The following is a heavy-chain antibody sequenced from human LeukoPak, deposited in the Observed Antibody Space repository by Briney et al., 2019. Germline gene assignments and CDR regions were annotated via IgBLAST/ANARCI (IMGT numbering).Heavy chain of an antibody. CDR3: ARGDDYYYDSSGYIPTNWFDP. V-gene: IGHV1-8*01. D-gene: IGHD3-22*01. Sequence: GASVKVSCKAPGYTFTSYDINWVRQATGQGLEWMGWMNPNRGNTGYAQKFQGRLTMTRNTSISTAYMELSRLRSEDTAVYYCARGDDYYYDSSGYIPTNWFDPWGQGALVTVSS. J-gene: IGHJ5*02. CDR2: MNPNRGNT. CDR1: GYTFTSYD.